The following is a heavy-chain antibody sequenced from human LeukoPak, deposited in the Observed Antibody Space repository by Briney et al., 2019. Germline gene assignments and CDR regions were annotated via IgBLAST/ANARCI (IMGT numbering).Heavy chain of an antibody. V-gene: IGHV4-34*01. CDR3: ARGGRLFLPY. CDR2: INHSGNT. D-gene: IGHD3-22*01. J-gene: IGHJ4*02. Sequence: PSETLSLTCAVYGGSFSGYYWNWIRQSPGKGLEWIGEINHSGNTNYNPSLKSRVTISVDTSKNQFSLKLSSVTAADTAVYYCARGGRLFLPYWGQGTLVIVSS. CDR1: GGSFSGYY.